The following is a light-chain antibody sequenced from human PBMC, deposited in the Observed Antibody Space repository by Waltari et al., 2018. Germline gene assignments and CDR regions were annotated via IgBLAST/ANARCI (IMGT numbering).Light chain of an antibody. CDR1: PSISNW. J-gene: IGKJ4*01. CDR3: QQYYSYPIT. V-gene: IGKV1-5*03. Sequence: DIEMTQSPSTLSASVGDRVTITCRASPSISNWLAWYQQKPGKAPNLLIYKASSLESGVPSRFSGSGSGTEFTLTISSLQPDDFATYYCQQYYSYPITFGGGTKVEIK. CDR2: KAS.